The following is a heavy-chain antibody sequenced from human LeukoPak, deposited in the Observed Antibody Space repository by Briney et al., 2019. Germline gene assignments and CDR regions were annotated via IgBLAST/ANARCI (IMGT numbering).Heavy chain of an antibody. D-gene: IGHD2-15*01. V-gene: IGHV5-51*01. CDR2: IYPGDNDT. CDR3: AGQDIVVVATATRTFDI. Sequence: GDSLKISCTGSGYSFTSYWIAWVRQMPGKGLEWMGIIYPGDNDTRYSEYFQGQVTISADNSISTAYLQWNNLKASDTAMYYCAGQDIVVVATATRTFDIWGQGTMVTVSS. CDR1: GYSFTSYW. J-gene: IGHJ3*02.